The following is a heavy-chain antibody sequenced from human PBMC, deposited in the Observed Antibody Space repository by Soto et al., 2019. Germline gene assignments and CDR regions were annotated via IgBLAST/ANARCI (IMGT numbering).Heavy chain of an antibody. CDR3: TTRRPITMFPDY. CDR2: IKSKTDGGTT. V-gene: IGHV3-15*07. D-gene: IGHD3-10*02. J-gene: IGHJ4*02. CDR1: GFTFSNAW. Sequence: GGSLRLSCATSGFTFSNAWMNWVRQAPGKGLEWVGRIKSKTDGGTTDYAAPVKGRFTISRDDSKNTLYLQMNSLKTEDTAVYYCTTRRPITMFPDYWGQGTLVTVSS.